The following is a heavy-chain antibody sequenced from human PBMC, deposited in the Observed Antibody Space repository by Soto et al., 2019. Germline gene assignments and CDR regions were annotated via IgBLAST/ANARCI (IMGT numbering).Heavy chain of an antibody. V-gene: IGHV3-53*04. J-gene: IGHJ6*02. Sequence: EVQLVESGGGLVQPGGSLRLSCAASGIPVSSNYMTWVRQAPGKGLEWVSVLHSGGDTYYANSVKGRFTISRHDSTNTVFLQMNILTPEDTAVYYCARDGPYYYASRMDVWGQGTTVTVSS. D-gene: IGHD3-10*01. CDR1: GIPVSSNY. CDR3: ARDGPYYYASRMDV. CDR2: LHSGGDT.